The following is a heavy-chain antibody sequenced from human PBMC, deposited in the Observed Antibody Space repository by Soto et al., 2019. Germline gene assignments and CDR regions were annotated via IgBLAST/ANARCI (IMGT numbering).Heavy chain of an antibody. J-gene: IGHJ5*02. CDR3: ARDQGEEYYDFWSGYSLSNNWFDP. CDR2: INSDGSST. Sequence: PGGSLRLSCAASGFTFSSYWTHWVRQAPGKGLVWVSRINSDGSSTSYADSVKGRFTISRDNAKNTLYLQMNSLRAEDTAVYYCARDQGEEYYDFWSGYSLSNNWFDPWGQGTLVTVSS. CDR1: GFTFSSYW. V-gene: IGHV3-74*01. D-gene: IGHD3-3*01.